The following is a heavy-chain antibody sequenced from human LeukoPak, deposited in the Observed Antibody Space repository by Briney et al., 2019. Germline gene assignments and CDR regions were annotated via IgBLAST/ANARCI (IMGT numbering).Heavy chain of an antibody. CDR2: ISGSGGST. D-gene: IGHD5-24*01. J-gene: IGHJ4*02. V-gene: IGHV3-23*01. CDR3: ANGGGRWLQFDYFDY. Sequence: SGGSLRLSCAASGFTFSSYAMSWVRQAPGKGLEWVSAISGSGGSTYYADSVKGRFTISRDNSKNTLYLQMNSLRAEDTAIYYCANGGGRWLQFDYFDYRGQGTLVTVSS. CDR1: GFTFSSYA.